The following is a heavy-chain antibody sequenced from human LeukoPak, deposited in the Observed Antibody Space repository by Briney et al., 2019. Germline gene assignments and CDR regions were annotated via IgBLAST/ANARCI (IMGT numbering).Heavy chain of an antibody. CDR3: ARDMGSGSLHY. V-gene: IGHV1-3*01. J-gene: IGHJ4*02. CDR1: GYSFNSFA. D-gene: IGHD1-26*01. Sequence: ASVNVSCKASGYSFNSFAIYWVRQAPGQRLEWVGWINAGSGDAKNSGKFQGRVTITRDTSARIVYMELSRLRSEDTAVYYCARDMGSGSLHYWGQGTLVTVSS. CDR2: INAGSGDA.